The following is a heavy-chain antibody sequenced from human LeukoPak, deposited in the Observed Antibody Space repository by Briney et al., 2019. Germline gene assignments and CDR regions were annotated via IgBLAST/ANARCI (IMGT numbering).Heavy chain of an antibody. V-gene: IGHV3-23*01. J-gene: IGHJ4*02. CDR3: AKGPEVRGVIVILKTGEKGALDY. Sequence: GGSLRLSCAASGFTFSSYGMSWVRQAPGKGLEWVSGISDSGGSTYYADSVKGRFSISRDNSKSTLFLQMSSLRAEDTAVYYCAKGPEVRGVIVILKTGEKGALDYWGQGTLVTVSS. CDR2: ISDSGGST. D-gene: IGHD3-10*01. CDR1: GFTFSSYG.